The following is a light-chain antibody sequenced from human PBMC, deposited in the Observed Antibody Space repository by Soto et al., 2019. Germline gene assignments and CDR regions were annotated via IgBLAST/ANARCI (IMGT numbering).Light chain of an antibody. CDR2: DVR. CDR3: CSYAGSYTPV. Sequence: QSALTQPRSVSGSPGQSVTISCTGTSSDVGCYNYVSWYQQHPGKAPKLMIYDVRKRPSGVPDRFSGSKSGNTASLTISGLQAEDEADYYCCSYAGSYTPVFGGGTQLTVL. J-gene: IGLJ2*01. V-gene: IGLV2-11*01. CDR1: SSDVGCYNY.